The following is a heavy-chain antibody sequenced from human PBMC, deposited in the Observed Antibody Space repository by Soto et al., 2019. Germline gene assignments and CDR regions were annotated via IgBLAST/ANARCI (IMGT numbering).Heavy chain of an antibody. CDR1: GFIFCNYV. V-gene: IGHV3-23*04. J-gene: IGHJ4*02. D-gene: IGHD1-26*01. Sequence: EVQLVDSGGGLVQPGGSLSLSCAASGFIFCNYVMSWVRQAPGKGLEWVSSLSDSGGTSYYADSVKGRFTISRDNSKNTLHLQMISLRAEDTAIYYCAKSPRALLAFDNWGQGPLVTASS. CDR2: LSDSGGTS. CDR3: AKSPRALLAFDN.